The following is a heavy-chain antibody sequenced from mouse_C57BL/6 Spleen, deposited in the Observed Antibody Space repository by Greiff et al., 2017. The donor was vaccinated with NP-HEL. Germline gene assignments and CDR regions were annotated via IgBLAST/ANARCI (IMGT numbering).Heavy chain of an antibody. V-gene: IGHV1-26*01. Sequence: VVEPGASVKISCKASGYTFTDYYMNWVKQSHGKSLEWIGDINPNNGGTSYNQKFKGKATLTVDKSSSTAYMELRSLTSEDSAVYYCARNYYGSSYSAWFAYWGQGTLVTVSA. CDR3: ARNYYGSSYSAWFAY. J-gene: IGHJ3*01. CDR2: INPNNGGT. CDR1: GYTFTDYY. D-gene: IGHD1-1*01.